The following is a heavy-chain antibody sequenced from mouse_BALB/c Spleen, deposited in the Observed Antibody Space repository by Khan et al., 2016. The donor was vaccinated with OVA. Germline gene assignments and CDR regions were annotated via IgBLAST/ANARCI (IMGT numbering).Heavy chain of an antibody. CDR1: GYSFTTYY. CDR3: AGHGSTSWFGY. D-gene: IGHD1-1*01. J-gene: IGHJ3*02. V-gene: IGHV1-31*01. Sequence: VQLQQSGPELMKPGASVKISCKASGYSFTTYYIHWVKQRHGKTLEWIGYIDPFNGGSTYNQKFKGKATLTVDKSSSTAYMHLSSLTSEDSAVYYCAGHGSTSWFGYWGQGTLVTVSA. CDR2: IDPFNGGS.